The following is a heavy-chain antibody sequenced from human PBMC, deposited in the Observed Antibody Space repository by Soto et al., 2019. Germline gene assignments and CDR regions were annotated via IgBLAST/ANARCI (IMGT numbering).Heavy chain of an antibody. Sequence: GGSLRLSCAASGFTFSSYAMSWVRQAPGKGLEWVSAISGSGGSTYYADSVKGRFTISRDNSKNTLYLQMNSLRAEDTAVYYCANHQDYSAPGYYYYYMDVWGKGTTVTVSS. CDR1: GFTFSSYA. D-gene: IGHD4-4*01. V-gene: IGHV3-23*01. J-gene: IGHJ6*03. CDR2: ISGSGGST. CDR3: ANHQDYSAPGYYYYYMDV.